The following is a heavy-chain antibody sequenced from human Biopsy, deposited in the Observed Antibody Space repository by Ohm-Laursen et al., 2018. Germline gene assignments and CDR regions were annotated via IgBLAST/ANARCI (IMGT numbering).Heavy chain of an antibody. CDR2: INQAGTT. CDR1: GKTFSDYQ. J-gene: IGHJ4*02. CDR3: GNEVHGRDY. Sequence: SETLPLTCPVFGKTFSDYQWSWIRQPPGKGLEWIGQINQAGTTNYNPSLKSRVSISADASKYEFSLGLTSVTAADTAVYLCGNEVHGRDYWGLGAQVTVSS. D-gene: IGHD2-15*01. V-gene: IGHV4-34*08.